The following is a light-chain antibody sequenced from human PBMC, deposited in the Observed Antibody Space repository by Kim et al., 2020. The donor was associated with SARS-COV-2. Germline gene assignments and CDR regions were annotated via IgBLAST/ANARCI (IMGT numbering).Light chain of an antibody. J-gene: IGKJ2*01. V-gene: IGKV3-15*01. CDR3: QKYNNWPPYT. Sequence: EIVMTQSPATLSVSPGERATLSCRASQSVSSDLAWYQQKPGQAPRLLIYGASTRATGIPARFSGSGSGTDFTLTISSLQSEDFAVYYCQKYNNWPPYTFGQGTKLEI. CDR1: QSVSSD. CDR2: GAS.